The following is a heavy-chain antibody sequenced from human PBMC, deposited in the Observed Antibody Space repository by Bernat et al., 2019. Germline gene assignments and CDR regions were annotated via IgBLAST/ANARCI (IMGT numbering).Heavy chain of an antibody. J-gene: IGHJ3*02. Sequence: EVQLVQSGAEVKKPGESLKISCKGSGYSFTSYWIGWVRQMPGKGLEWMGIIYPGDSDTRYSPSFQGQVTISADKSISTAYLQWSSLKASDTAMYYCARQYYDFWSGYYTNAFDIWGQGTMVTVSS. V-gene: IGHV5-51*01. CDR3: ARQYYDFWSGYYTNAFDI. CDR2: IYPGDSDT. CDR1: GYSFTSYW. D-gene: IGHD3-3*01.